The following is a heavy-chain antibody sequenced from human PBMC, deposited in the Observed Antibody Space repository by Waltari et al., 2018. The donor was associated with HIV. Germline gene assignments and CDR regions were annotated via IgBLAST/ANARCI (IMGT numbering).Heavy chain of an antibody. Sequence: EEKLVQSGAEVKEPGESLKISCKSLGNNFAGYWVGWVRQMPGKGLEWMGVIYPGDSGAVYSPSFQGRVIMSTDSSISTVYLQWSSLRASDTAMYYCARRKGDYRTAFDTWGQGTMVTASS. CDR1: GNNFAGYW. J-gene: IGHJ3*02. CDR2: IYPGDSGA. D-gene: IGHD4-17*01. V-gene: IGHV5-51*01. CDR3: ARRKGDYRTAFDT.